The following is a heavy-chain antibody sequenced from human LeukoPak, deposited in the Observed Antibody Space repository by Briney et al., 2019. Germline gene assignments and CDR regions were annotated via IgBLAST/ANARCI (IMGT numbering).Heavy chain of an antibody. CDR2: ISYDGSNK. CDR3: ARDRLTMVRGVLDY. CDR1: GFTFSSYG. J-gene: IGHJ4*02. V-gene: IGHV3-30*03. Sequence: PGGSLRLSCAASGFTFSSYGMHWVRQAPGKGLEWVAVISYDGSNKYYADSVKGRFTISRDNSKNTLYLQMNSLRAEDAAVYYCARDRLTMVRGVLDYWGQGTLVTVSS. D-gene: IGHD3-10*01.